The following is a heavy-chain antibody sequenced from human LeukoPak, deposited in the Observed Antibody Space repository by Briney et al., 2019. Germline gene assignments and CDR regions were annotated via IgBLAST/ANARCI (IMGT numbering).Heavy chain of an antibody. J-gene: IGHJ4*02. CDR1: GFTFSSYW. D-gene: IGHD6-13*01. V-gene: IGHV3-7*01. CDR2: IKQDGSEK. Sequence: PGGSLRLSCAASGFTFSSYWRSWVRQAPGKGLEWVANIKQDGSEKYYVDSVKGRFTISRDNAKNSLYLQMNSLRAEDTAVYYCASEVSSSCDYWGQGTLVTVSS. CDR3: ASEVSSSCDY.